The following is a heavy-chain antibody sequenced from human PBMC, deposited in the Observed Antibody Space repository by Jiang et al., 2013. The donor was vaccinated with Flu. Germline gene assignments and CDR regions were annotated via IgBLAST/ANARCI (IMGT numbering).Heavy chain of an antibody. J-gene: IGHJ4*02. CDR1: GYTFTGYY. D-gene: IGHD2-15*01. Sequence: GAEVKKPGASVKVSCKASGYTFTGYYMHWVRQAPGQGLEWMGWINPNSGGTNYAQKFQGRVTMTRDTSISTAYMELSRLRSDDTAVYYCARASRGGWAGNSRYYFDYWGQGTLVTVSS. CDR3: ARASRGGWAGNSRYYFDY. CDR2: INPNSGGT. V-gene: IGHV1-2*02.